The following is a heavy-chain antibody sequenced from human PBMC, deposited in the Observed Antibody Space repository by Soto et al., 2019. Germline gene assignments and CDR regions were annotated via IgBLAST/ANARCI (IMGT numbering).Heavy chain of an antibody. CDR1: GFTFDDYA. D-gene: IGHD2-21*02. J-gene: IGHJ3*02. CDR3: ANLAYCGGDCYQQGVDAFDI. CDR2: ISWNSGSI. V-gene: IGHV3-9*01. Sequence: EVQLVESGGGLVQPGRSLRLSCAASGFTFDDYAMHWVRQAPGKGLEWVSGISWNSGSIGYADSVKGRFTISRDNAKNSLYLQMNSLRAEDTALYYCANLAYCGGDCYQQGVDAFDIWGQGTMVTVSS.